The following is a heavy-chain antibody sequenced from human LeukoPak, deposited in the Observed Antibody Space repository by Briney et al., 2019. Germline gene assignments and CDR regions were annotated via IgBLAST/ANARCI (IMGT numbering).Heavy chain of an antibody. CDR1: GFTFSLYN. CDR3: ARYSPHYYDSSGLDY. Sequence: GGSLRLSCAASGFTFSLYNMNWVRQAPGKGLEWVAVIWYDGSNKYYADSVKGRFTISRDNSKNTLYLQMNSLRAEDTAVYYCARYSPHYYDSSGLDYWGQGTLVTVSS. J-gene: IGHJ4*02. V-gene: IGHV3-33*08. CDR2: IWYDGSNK. D-gene: IGHD3-22*01.